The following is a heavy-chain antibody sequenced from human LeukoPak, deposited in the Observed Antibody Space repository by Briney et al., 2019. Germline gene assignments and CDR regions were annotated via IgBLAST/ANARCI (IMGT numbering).Heavy chain of an antibody. CDR3: AREDGAFDI. V-gene: IGHV3-30-3*01. Sequence: GGSLRLSCAASGFTFSSYAMHWVRQAPGKGLEWVAVISYDGSNKYYADSVKGRFTISRDNSKNTLYLQMNSLRAEDTAVYYCAREDGAFDIWGQGTMVTVSS. CDR2: ISYDGSNK. J-gene: IGHJ3*02. CDR1: GFTFSSYA.